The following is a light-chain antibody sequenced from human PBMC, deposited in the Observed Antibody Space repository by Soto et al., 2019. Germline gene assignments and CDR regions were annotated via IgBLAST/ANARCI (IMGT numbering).Light chain of an antibody. CDR3: QQYTGPPTT. J-gene: IGKJ5*01. V-gene: IGKV3-11*01. Sequence: EIVLTQSPATLSLSPGERAALPCRASQSVSSYLAWYQQKPGQAPRLLIYDASNRATGIPARFSGSGSGTDFTLTITRLEPEDSAVYFCQQYTGPPTTFGQGTRLEI. CDR2: DAS. CDR1: QSVSSY.